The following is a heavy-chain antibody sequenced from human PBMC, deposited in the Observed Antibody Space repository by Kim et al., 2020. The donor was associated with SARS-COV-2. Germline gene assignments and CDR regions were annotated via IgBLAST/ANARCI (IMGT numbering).Heavy chain of an antibody. Sequence: SETLSLTCTVSGYSISSGYYWGWIRQPPGKGLEWIGSIYHSGSTFYNPSLKSRFTISLDTSKNPFSLNLRSVTAADTAVYYCARRSGTYYPYFVYWGQGALVTVSS. J-gene: IGHJ4*02. V-gene: IGHV4-38-2*02. D-gene: IGHD3-22*01. CDR2: IYHSGST. CDR1: GYSISSGYY. CDR3: ARRSGTYYPYFVY.